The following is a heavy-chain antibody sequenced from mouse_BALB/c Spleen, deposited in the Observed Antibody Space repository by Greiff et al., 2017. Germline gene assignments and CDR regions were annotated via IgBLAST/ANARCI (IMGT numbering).Heavy chain of an antibody. J-gene: IGHJ4*01. V-gene: IGHV8-12*01. CDR2: VYCDDDK. CDR3: ARRARGNYAMDD. Sequence: QVQLKESGPGILQPSQSLSLSCSFSGFSLSTSGMGVSWIRQPAGQGLVWLAHVYCDDDKRHNPSLKSRLTISKDTSRNQVFLKITSVDTADTATDDCARRARGNYAMDDWGQGTSVTVSA. CDR1: GFSLSTSGMG.